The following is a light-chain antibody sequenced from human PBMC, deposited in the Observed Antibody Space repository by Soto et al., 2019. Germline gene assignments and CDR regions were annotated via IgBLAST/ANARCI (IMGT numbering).Light chain of an antibody. CDR1: QSVSSN. V-gene: IGKV3-15*01. Sequence: DIVMTHSPATLSLSPGERATLSFRASQSVSSNLAWYQQKPGQAPRLLIYGASTRATGIPARFSGSGSGTEFTLTISSLQSEDSAVYYCQQYHKWPPITFGQGTRLEI. CDR2: GAS. J-gene: IGKJ5*01. CDR3: QQYHKWPPIT.